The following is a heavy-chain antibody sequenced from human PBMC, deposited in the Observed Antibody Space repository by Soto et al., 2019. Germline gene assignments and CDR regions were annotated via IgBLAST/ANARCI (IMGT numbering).Heavy chain of an antibody. CDR3: ARVVGKNDCDP. J-gene: IGHJ5*02. Sequence: SETLSFPCTVSGGPLSGYYWSWIRQPPGKGLEWNGNIYSTASTYYNPSLKSRVTLSLDTTRNQFVLRLASVTAADTAVYYCARVVGKNDCDPWGRGTLVAVS. D-gene: IGHD1-1*01. CDR1: GGPLSGYY. V-gene: IGHV4-59*01. CDR2: IYSTAST.